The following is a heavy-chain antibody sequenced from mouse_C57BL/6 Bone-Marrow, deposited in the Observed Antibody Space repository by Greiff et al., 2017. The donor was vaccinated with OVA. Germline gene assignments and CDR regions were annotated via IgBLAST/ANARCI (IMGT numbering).Heavy chain of an antibody. D-gene: IGHD2-5*01. V-gene: IGHV14-4*01. Sequence: VQLKESGAELVRPGASVKLSCTASGFNINDDYMHWVKQRPEQGLEWIGWIDPENGDTEYASKFQGKATITADTSSNTAYLQLSSLTSEDTAVYYCTTTYYSNYLDYWGQGTTLTVSS. CDR3: TTTYYSNYLDY. CDR1: GFNINDDY. CDR2: IDPENGDT. J-gene: IGHJ2*01.